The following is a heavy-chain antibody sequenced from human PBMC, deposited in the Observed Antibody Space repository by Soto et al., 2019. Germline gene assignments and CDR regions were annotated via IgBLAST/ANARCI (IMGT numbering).Heavy chain of an antibody. CDR1: GFPFSSYW. V-gene: IGHV3-7*01. CDR3: ARLGIATADTYYGMDV. Sequence: HPGGSLRLSCAASGFPFSSYWMSWVRQAPGKGLEWVANIKQDGSEKYYVDSVKGRFTISRDNAKNSLYLQMNSLRAEDTAVYFCARLGIATADTYYGMDVWGQGTTVTVSS. D-gene: IGHD6-13*01. J-gene: IGHJ6*02. CDR2: IKQDGSEK.